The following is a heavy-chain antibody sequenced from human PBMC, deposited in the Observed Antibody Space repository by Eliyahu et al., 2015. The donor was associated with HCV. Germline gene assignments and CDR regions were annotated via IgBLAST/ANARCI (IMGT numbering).Heavy chain of an antibody. CDR3: ARTAYSGTYWGFDY. Sequence: QVQLQESGPGLVKPSETLSLTCTVXGGSLSGYYWGWIRQPAGKGLEWIGRIYXTGGANYNPSLXSRVAMSVDTSNNQFSLRLSSVTAADTAVYYCARTAYSGTYWGFDYWGQGTLVTVSS. J-gene: IGHJ4*02. D-gene: IGHD1-26*01. CDR1: GGSLSGYY. V-gene: IGHV4-4*07. CDR2: IYXTGGA.